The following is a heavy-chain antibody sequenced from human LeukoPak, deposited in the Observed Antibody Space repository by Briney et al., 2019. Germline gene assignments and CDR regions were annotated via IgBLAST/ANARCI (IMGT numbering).Heavy chain of an antibody. J-gene: IGHJ6*02. CDR2: IYYSGST. CDR3: ARHLGSWYNYYYYGMDV. D-gene: IGHD6-13*01. V-gene: IGHV4-59*08. Sequence: SETLSLTCTVSGGSISSYYWSWIRQPPGKGLEWMGYIYYSGSTNYNPSLKSRVTISVDTSKNQFSLKLSSVTAADTAVYYCARHLGSWYNYYYYGMDVWGQGTTVTVSS. CDR1: GGSISSYY.